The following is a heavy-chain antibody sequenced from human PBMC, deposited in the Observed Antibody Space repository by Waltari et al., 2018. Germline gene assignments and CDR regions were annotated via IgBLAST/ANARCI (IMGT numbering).Heavy chain of an antibody. D-gene: IGHD5-18*01. CDR2: VKRKGDRGTT. CDR3: AAEGYTVMGFDF. CDR1: GVPLGNAW. J-gene: IGHJ4*02. Sequence: EVQMVESGGGLIKPGGSLRLSCVVSGVPLGNAWMSWVGQEPGKGLEWIGQVKRKGDRGTTDYSAHVKGRLTVSRDDSKNTLYLQMNSLKTEDTAVYFCAAEGYTVMGFDFWGRGTLVTVSS. V-gene: IGHV3-15*01.